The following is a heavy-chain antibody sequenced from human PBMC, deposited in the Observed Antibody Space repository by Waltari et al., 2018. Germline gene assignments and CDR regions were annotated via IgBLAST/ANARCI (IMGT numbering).Heavy chain of an antibody. Sequence: QVQLQESGPGLVKPSETLSLTCTVSGGSISSYYWSWIRQPPGKGLEWIGYIYYSGGTNHNPSLKSRVTISVDTSKNQFSLKLSSVTAADTAVYYCARVASITIFGVVTYYFDYWGQGTLVTVSS. V-gene: IGHV4-59*01. CDR3: ARVASITIFGVVTYYFDY. D-gene: IGHD3-3*01. CDR1: GGSISSYY. J-gene: IGHJ4*02. CDR2: IYYSGGT.